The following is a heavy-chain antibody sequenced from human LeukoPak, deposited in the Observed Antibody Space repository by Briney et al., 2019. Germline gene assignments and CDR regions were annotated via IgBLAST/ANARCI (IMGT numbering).Heavy chain of an antibody. CDR2: IASDGSST. Sequence: PGGSLRLSCAASGFTFSSYWMNWVRQAPGKGLVWVSRIASDGSSTTYADSVKGRFSISRDNAKNTLYLQMNSLRAEDTAVYYCARGGGGAAAALFDYWGQGTLVTVSS. D-gene: IGHD6-13*01. CDR1: GFTFSSYW. CDR3: ARGGGGAAAALFDY. V-gene: IGHV3-74*01. J-gene: IGHJ4*02.